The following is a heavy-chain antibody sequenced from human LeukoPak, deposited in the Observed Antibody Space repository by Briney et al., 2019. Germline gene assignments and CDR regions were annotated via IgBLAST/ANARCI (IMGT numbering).Heavy chain of an antibody. CDR1: GFTFTNYA. CDR2: IGGSGGSK. CDR3: AKGTGSGSYYYEPDY. D-gene: IGHD3-22*01. J-gene: IGHJ4*02. Sequence: GGSLRLSCAASGFTFTNYAMSWVRQAPGKGLEWVSAIGGSGGSKYYADSVKGRLTISRDNTKNTLYLQINSLRAEDTAVYYCAKGTGSGSYYYEPDYWGQGTLVTVSS. V-gene: IGHV3-23*01.